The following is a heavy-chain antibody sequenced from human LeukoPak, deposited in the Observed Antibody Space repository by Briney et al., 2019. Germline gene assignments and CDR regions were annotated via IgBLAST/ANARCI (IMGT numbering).Heavy chain of an antibody. CDR1: GGSFSGYY. CDR3: ARWFGESHDACDI. J-gene: IGHJ3*02. V-gene: IGHV4-34*01. Sequence: SETLSLTCAVYGGSFSGYYWSWIRQPPGKGLEWIGEINHSGSTNYNPSLKSRVTISVDTSKNQFSLKLSSVTAADTAVYYCARWFGESHDACDIWGQGTMATVSS. D-gene: IGHD3-10*01. CDR2: INHSGST.